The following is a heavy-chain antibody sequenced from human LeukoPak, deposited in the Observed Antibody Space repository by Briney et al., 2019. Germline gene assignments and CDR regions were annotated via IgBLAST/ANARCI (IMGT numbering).Heavy chain of an antibody. CDR3: VRDFSLTRLERPFDY. Sequence: PGGSLRLSCAASGFTFSSYWMSWVRQAPGKGLEWVASVNQDGSEKYYVDSVKGRFTISKDNAKNSLYLQMNSLRAEDTAVYYCVRDFSLTRLERPFDYWGQGTLVSVSS. J-gene: IGHJ4*02. CDR1: GFTFSSYW. CDR2: VNQDGSEK. V-gene: IGHV3-7*01. D-gene: IGHD1-1*01.